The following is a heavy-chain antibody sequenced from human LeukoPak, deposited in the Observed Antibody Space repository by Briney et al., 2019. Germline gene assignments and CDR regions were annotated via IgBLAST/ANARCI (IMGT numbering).Heavy chain of an antibody. Sequence: PGGSLRLSCAASGFTFSNYAMSWVRQAPGKRLEWVAAISGSGDSTYYADSVKGRFTISRDNSKNTLYLHMNSLRAEDTAVYYCAKKRSDLVPAALNYWGRGTLVTVSS. J-gene: IGHJ4*02. V-gene: IGHV3-23*01. CDR1: GFTFSNYA. D-gene: IGHD2-2*01. CDR3: AKKRSDLVPAALNY. CDR2: ISGSGDST.